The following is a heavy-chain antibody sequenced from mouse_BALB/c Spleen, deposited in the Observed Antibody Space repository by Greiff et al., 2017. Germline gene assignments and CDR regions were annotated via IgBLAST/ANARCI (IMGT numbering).Heavy chain of an antibody. CDR2: IYPGNSDT. Sequence: VQLQQSGTVLARPGASVKMSCKASGYSFTSYWMHWVKQRPGQGLEWIGAIYPGNSDTSYNQKFKGKAKLTAVTSASTAYMELSSLTNEDSAVYYCTLPWGYFDVWGAGTTVTVSS. CDR3: TLPWGYFDV. J-gene: IGHJ1*01. CDR1: GYSFTSYW. D-gene: IGHD2-12*01. V-gene: IGHV1-5*01.